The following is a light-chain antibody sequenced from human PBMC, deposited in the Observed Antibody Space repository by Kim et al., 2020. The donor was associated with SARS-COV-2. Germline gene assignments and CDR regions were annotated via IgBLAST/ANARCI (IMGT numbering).Light chain of an antibody. J-gene: IGKJ4*01. Sequence: DIQMTQSPSSVSASIGDRVIITCRASQGIGSWLAWYQQKPGRAPNLLMYGTSTLQTHVPSRFSGSGSGTDFTLTISSLQPEDFATYYCQQSNSFSPLTFGGGTKVDIK. CDR1: QGIGSW. V-gene: IGKV1-12*01. CDR2: GTS. CDR3: QQSNSFSPLT.